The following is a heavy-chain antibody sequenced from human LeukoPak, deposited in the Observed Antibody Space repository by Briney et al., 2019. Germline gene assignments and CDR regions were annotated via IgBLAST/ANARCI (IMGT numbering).Heavy chain of an antibody. D-gene: IGHD2-2*01. V-gene: IGHV4-61*02. CDR2: IYLRGTT. CDR3: ARFVVVPAATKYFDL. J-gene: IGHJ2*01. CDR1: GDSISSGTYY. Sequence: SQTLSLTCSVSGDSISSGTYYWSWLRQPAGKGLEWIGRIYLRGTTHYNPSLNSRVTISVDTSKNQFSLKLNSVTVADTAMYYCARFVVVPAATKYFDLWGRGTLVTVSS.